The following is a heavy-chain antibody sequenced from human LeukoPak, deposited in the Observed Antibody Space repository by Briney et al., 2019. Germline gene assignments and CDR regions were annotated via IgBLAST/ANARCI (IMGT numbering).Heavy chain of an antibody. V-gene: IGHV4-34*01. CDR3: VKFKRRPRTYSYDYEF. CDR1: GGSFSGYY. D-gene: IGHD5-18*01. CDR2: INHSGST. Sequence: PSETLSLTCAVYGGSFSGYYWSWIRQPPGKGLEWIGEINHSGSTNYNPSLKSRVTISVDTSKNQFSLKLTSVTAADTAVFYCVKFKRRPRTYSYDYEFWGQGTLVTVSP. J-gene: IGHJ4*02.